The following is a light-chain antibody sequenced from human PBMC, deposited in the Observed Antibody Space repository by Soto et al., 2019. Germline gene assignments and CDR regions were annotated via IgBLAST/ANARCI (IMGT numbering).Light chain of an antibody. V-gene: IGLV2-8*01. J-gene: IGLJ2*01. CDR2: EVY. Sequence: QSALAQPPSASGSPGQSVTISCTGTSSDIGAYDYVSWYQQHPDKAPKLIIYEVYKRPSGVPARFSGSKSGNTASLTVSGLQADDEAHFFCSSYAGGDNLIFGGGTKLTVL. CDR3: SSYAGGDNLI. CDR1: SSDIGAYDY.